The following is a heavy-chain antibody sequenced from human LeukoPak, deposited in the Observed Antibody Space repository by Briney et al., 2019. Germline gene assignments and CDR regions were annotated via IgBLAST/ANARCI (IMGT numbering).Heavy chain of an antibody. CDR3: ARSTNTPNYGDYNFDY. J-gene: IGHJ4*02. V-gene: IGHV3-11*04. D-gene: IGHD4-17*01. CDR1: GFTFSDYY. CDR2: ISSSGSTI. Sequence: PGGSLRLSCAASGFTFSDYYMSWIRQAPGKGLEWVSYISSSGSTIYYADSVKGRFTISRDNAKNSLYLQMNSLRAEDTAVYYCARSTNTPNYGDYNFDYWGQGTLVTVSS.